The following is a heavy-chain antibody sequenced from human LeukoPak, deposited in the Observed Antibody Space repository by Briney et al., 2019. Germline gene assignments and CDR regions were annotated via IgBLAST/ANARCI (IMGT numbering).Heavy chain of an antibody. J-gene: IGHJ6*03. Sequence: SETLSLTCAVYGGSFSGYYWSWIRQPPGKGLEWIGEIYHSGSTNYNPSLKSRVTISVDKSKNQFSLKLSSVTAADTAVYYCAREQRSYYYYMDVWGKGTTVTVSS. CDR1: GGSFSGYY. V-gene: IGHV4-34*01. CDR3: AREQRSYYYYMDV. CDR2: IYHSGST.